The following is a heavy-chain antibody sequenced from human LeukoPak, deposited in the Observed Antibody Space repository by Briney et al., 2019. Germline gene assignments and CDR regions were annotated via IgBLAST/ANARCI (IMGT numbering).Heavy chain of an antibody. CDR2: IYWNDDK. CDR1: GFSLSTSGVG. CDR3: AHRYYDILTGYFDAFDI. V-gene: IGHV2-5*01. Sequence: SGPTLVNPTQTLTLTCTFSGFSLSTSGVGVGWIRQPPGEALEWLALIYWNDDKRYSPSLKSRLTITKDTSKNQVVLTMTNMDPVDTATYYCAHRYYDILTGYFDAFDIWGQGTMVTVSS. J-gene: IGHJ3*02. D-gene: IGHD3-9*01.